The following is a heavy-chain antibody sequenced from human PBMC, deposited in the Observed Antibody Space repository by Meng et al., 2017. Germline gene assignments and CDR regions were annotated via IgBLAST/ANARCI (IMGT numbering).Heavy chain of an antibody. CDR1: GYNFPYYY. V-gene: IGHV1-2*06. D-gene: IGHD6-13*01. CDR3: ARDEDISAAGKLFGDY. CDR2: IDPKNGDT. Sequence: VQLVPSGAAVKKPGASVKVSCKPSGYNFPYYYIHWVRQAPGQGLEWMGRIDPKNGDTHYAQKFQGRVTMTGDTSISTAYMDLSGLRSDDTAVYYCARDEDISAAGKLFGDYWGQGTLVTVSS. J-gene: IGHJ4*02.